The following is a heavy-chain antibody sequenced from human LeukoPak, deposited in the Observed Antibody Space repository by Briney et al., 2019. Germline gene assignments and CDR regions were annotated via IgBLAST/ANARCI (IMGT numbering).Heavy chain of an antibody. CDR2: INHSGST. J-gene: IGHJ4*02. D-gene: IGHD2-15*01. CDR3: ARGRVDIVVVVAADVGFDY. V-gene: IGHV4-34*01. Sequence: PSETLSLTCAVYGGSFSGYYWSWIRQPPGKGLEWIGEINHSGSTNYNPSLKSRVTISVDTSKNQFSLKLSSVTAADTAVYYCARGRVDIVVVVAADVGFDYWGQGTLVTVSS. CDR1: GGSFSGYY.